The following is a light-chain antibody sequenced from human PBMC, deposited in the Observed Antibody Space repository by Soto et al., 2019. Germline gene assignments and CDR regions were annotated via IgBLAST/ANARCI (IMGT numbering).Light chain of an antibody. V-gene: IGLV1-40*01. CDR2: GNS. Sequence: QSVLTQPPSVSGAPGQRVTISCTGSSSNIGAGYDVHWYQQLPGTAPKLLIYGNSNRPSGVPDRFSGSKSGASASLAITGLQAKDEADYYCQSYDSSFMKVFGTGTKLTVL. CDR1: SSNIGAGYD. J-gene: IGLJ1*01. CDR3: QSYDSSFMKV.